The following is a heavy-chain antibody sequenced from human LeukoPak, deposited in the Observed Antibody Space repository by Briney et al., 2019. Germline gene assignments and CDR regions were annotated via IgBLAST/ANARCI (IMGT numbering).Heavy chain of an antibody. V-gene: IGHV3-74*01. CDR1: GFAFSRYW. CDR3: ARDPSAFAGYFDF. J-gene: IGHJ4*02. D-gene: IGHD3-10*01. CDR2: IEGDGSST. Sequence: GGSLRLSCAASGFAFSRYWMHWVRQAPGKGLVWVSRIEGDGSSTTYADYVKGRFTISRDNAKDTLYLQMNSLRAEDTAVYFCARDPSAFAGYFDFWGQGTLVTASS.